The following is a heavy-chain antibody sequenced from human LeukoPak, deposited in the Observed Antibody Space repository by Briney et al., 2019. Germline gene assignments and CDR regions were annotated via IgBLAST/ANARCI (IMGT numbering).Heavy chain of an antibody. D-gene: IGHD3-22*01. Sequence: SETLSLTCTVSGGSISSYYWSWIRQPPGKGLERIGYIYYSGSTNYNPSLKSRVTISVDTSKNQFSLKLSTVTAADTAVYYCARGTYYYDSSGYYGAFDIWGQGTMVTVSS. CDR2: IYYSGST. J-gene: IGHJ3*02. CDR1: GGSISSYY. CDR3: ARGTYYYDSSGYYGAFDI. V-gene: IGHV4-59*01.